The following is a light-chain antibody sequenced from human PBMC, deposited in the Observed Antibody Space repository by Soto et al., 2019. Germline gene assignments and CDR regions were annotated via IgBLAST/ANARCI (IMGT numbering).Light chain of an antibody. CDR2: AAT. J-gene: IGKJ1*01. CDR3: QQYNNWPRT. CDR1: TGIRTD. V-gene: IGKV1-6*01. Sequence: IQLTQSPSALSASVEARVPLTARASTGIRTDLSWYQQKPGKVPKVLIYAATSLHSGVPSRFSGSGSGTDFTLTISSLQSEDFALYYCQQYNNWPRTFCQGTMVDI.